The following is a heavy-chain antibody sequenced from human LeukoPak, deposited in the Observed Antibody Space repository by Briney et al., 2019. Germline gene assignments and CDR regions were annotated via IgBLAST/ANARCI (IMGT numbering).Heavy chain of an antibody. CDR1: GFTFSTYN. V-gene: IGHV3-48*01. D-gene: IGHD6-6*01. J-gene: IGHJ4*02. CDR3: ARDYSSSTGKASDY. CDR2: ISSSGGVI. Sequence: GGSLRLSCAASGFTFSTYNMHWVRQAPGKGLEWVSYISSSGGVIYYADSVKGRFTISRDNAKNSLYLQMNNPRAEDTAVYYCARDYSSSTGKASDYWGQGTLVTVSS.